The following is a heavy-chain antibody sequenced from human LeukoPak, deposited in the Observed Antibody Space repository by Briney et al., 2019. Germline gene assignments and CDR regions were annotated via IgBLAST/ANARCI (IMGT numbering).Heavy chain of an antibody. V-gene: IGHV3-21*01. J-gene: IGHJ4*01. Sequence: GGSLRLSCAPSGFTFSSYSMNWVRQSPGGGLEWVSSISSSSSYIFYAVSVKGRFPISRDNSKNTLYLQMNSLRAEDTAVYYCAKDGPTVTIFGHFDYWGHGTLVTVS. CDR1: GFTFSSYS. CDR3: AKDGPTVTIFGHFDY. CDR2: ISSSSSYI. D-gene: IGHD4-17*01.